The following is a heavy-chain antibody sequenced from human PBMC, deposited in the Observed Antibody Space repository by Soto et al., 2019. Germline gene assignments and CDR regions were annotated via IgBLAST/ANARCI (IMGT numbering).Heavy chain of an antibody. CDR1: AYTFTSFG. Sequence: QVQLVQSGPEVKKPGASMKVSCQASAYTFTSFGIGWVRQAPGQGLEWMGWISVYNGNTYYAPVFEGRVTMTTESTTNMAPLELRSLTSDDTAVYYCARGVRGASGTHAFPKPFDIWGQGTMVTVSS. CDR2: ISVYNGNT. CDR3: ARGVRGASGTHAFPKPFDI. V-gene: IGHV1-18*01. J-gene: IGHJ3*02. D-gene: IGHD1-26*01.